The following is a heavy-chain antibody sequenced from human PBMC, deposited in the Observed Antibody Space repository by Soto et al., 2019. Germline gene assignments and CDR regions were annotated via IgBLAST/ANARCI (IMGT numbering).Heavy chain of an antibody. CDR2: IIPIFGTA. CDR1: GGTFSSYA. D-gene: IGHD5-12*01. J-gene: IGHJ6*02. V-gene: IGHV1-69*06. CDR3: AGGYRGVSNNRIYYYYGMDV. Sequence: QVQLVQSGAEVKKPGSSVKVSCKASGGTFSSYAISWVRQAPGQGLEWMGGIIPIFGTANYAQKFQGRVTIHADKSTSTAYMELSSLRSEDTAVYYGAGGYRGVSNNRIYYYYGMDVWGQGTTVTVSS.